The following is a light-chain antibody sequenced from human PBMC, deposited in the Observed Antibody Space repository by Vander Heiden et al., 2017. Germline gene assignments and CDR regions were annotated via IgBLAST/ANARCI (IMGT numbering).Light chain of an antibody. J-gene: IGLJ2*01. CDR3: QSYDSSLSGSVV. Sequence: QSVLTQPPSVSAAPGQRVTISCTWSSSHLGAGYDVHWCQQLPGTAPKLLIYGNSNRPSGVPDRFSGSKSGTSASLAITGLQAEDEADYYCQSYDSSLSGSVVFGGGTKLTVL. CDR1: SSHLGAGYD. CDR2: GNS. V-gene: IGLV1-40*01.